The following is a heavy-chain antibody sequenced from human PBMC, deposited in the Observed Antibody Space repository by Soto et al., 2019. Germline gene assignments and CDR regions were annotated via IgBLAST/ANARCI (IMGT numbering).Heavy chain of an antibody. V-gene: IGHV2-5*01. CDR1: GFSLRTSGVG. CDR3: AHISDYYDSSGYLDALDY. Sequence: SGPTLVNPTHTLTLTCTFSGFSLRTSGVGVGWIRQPPGKALEWLALIYWNDDKRYSPSLKSRLTITKDTSKNQVVLTMTNMDPVDTATYYCAHISDYYDSSGYLDALDYWGQGTLVTVSS. D-gene: IGHD3-22*01. J-gene: IGHJ4*02. CDR2: IYWNDDK.